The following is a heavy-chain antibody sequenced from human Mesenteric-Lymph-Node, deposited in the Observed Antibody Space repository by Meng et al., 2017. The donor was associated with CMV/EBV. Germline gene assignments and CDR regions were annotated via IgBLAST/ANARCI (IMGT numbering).Heavy chain of an antibody. CDR3: AKALGYYYHSSGYYFDY. Sequence: SLKISCAASGFTFDDYAMHWVRQAPGNGLEWVSGISWNSGSIGYADSVKGRFTISRDNAKNSLYLQMNSLRAEDTALYYCAKALGYYYHSSGYYFDYWGQGTLVTVSS. J-gene: IGHJ4*02. V-gene: IGHV3-9*01. D-gene: IGHD3-22*01. CDR2: ISWNSGSI. CDR1: GFTFDDYA.